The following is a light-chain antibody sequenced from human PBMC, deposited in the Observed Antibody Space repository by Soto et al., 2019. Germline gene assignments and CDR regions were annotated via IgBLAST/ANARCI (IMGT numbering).Light chain of an antibody. CDR1: QSRLKSNGYNY. Sequence: DIVMTQSPLSQPVTPGEPASISCKSSQSRLKSNGYNYLDWYLQKPGQTPQVLIYLGSNRASGVPDRFSGSGSGTDFTLKISRVEAEDVGIYYCMQALQTPWTFGQGTKVEIK. V-gene: IGKV2-28*01. CDR2: LGS. J-gene: IGKJ1*01. CDR3: MQALQTPWT.